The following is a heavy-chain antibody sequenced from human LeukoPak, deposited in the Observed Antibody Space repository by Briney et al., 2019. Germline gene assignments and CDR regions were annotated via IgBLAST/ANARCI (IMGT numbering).Heavy chain of an antibody. J-gene: IGHJ5*02. CDR3: AWHYDILTGYYNAPRPWFDP. V-gene: IGHV1-69*05. CDR2: IIPIFGTA. CDR1: GGTFSSYA. Sequence: ASVKVSCKASGGTFSSYAISWVRQAPGQGLEWMGGIIPIFGTANYAQKFQGRVTITTDESTSTAYMELSSLRSEDTAVYYCAWHYDILTGYYNAPRPWFDPWGQGTLVTVSS. D-gene: IGHD3-9*01.